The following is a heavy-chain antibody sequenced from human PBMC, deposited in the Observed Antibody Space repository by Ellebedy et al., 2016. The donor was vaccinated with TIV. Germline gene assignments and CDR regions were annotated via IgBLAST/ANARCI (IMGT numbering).Heavy chain of an antibody. CDR2: IIPIVEIT. CDR1: GGTLRSYG. D-gene: IGHD1-26*01. V-gene: IGHV1-69*04. CDR3: ATGPPKWEVPLDLDS. J-gene: IGHJ4*02. Sequence: AASVKVSCKAYGGTLRSYGISWVRQAPGLGLEWMGRIIPIVEITIYAKRFQDRVTISEDNFTNTVYMEMSSLRSEDTAMYYCATGPPKWEVPLDLDSWGQGTLVIVSS.